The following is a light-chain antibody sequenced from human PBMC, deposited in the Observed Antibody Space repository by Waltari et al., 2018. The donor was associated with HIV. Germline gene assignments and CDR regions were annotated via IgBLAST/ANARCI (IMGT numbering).Light chain of an antibody. CDR2: GAS. CDR1: HTVFTW. Sequence: DIQMTQSPSTLSASVGDRVTITCRASHTVFTWLAWYQQRAGRAPKLLIYGASSLQNLVPSRFSGSRSGTDFTLTISSLQPEDFATYHCQQSYSAPRTFGQGTKVEIK. CDR3: QQSYSAPRT. J-gene: IGKJ1*01. V-gene: IGKV1-39*01.